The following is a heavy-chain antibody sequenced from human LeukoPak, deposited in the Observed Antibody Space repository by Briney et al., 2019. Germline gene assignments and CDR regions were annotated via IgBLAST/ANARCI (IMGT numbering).Heavy chain of an antibody. Sequence: SETLSLTCTVSSGSISTSNYYWGWVRQPPGKALEWIGNIFYSGSTYYSPSLKSRVTVSLDTSRNQFSLKLSSVTAADTAVYYCARGRSARHLDYWGQGTLVTVSS. CDR1: SGSISTSNYY. CDR3: ARGRSARHLDY. CDR2: IFYSGST. J-gene: IGHJ4*02. D-gene: IGHD6-6*01. V-gene: IGHV4-39*07.